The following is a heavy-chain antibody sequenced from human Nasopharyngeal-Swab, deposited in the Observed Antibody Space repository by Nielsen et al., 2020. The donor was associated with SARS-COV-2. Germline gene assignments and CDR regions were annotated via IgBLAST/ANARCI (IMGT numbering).Heavy chain of an antibody. CDR1: GFTFSSYA. J-gene: IGHJ4*02. Sequence: GGSLRLSCAASGFTFSSYAMHWVRQAPGKGLEWVAVISYDGSNKYYADSVKGRFTISRDNSKNTLYLQMNSLRAEDTAVYYCARDLDLYCGGDCSTWGGIDYWGQGTLVTVSS. CDR3: ARDLDLYCGGDCSTWGGIDY. D-gene: IGHD2-21*02. V-gene: IGHV3-30-3*01. CDR2: ISYDGSNK.